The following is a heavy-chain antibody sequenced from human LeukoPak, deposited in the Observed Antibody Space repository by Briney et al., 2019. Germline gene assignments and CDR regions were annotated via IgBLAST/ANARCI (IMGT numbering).Heavy chain of an antibody. CDR3: ATKGGDSSGWYFNRDYYYGMDV. J-gene: IGHJ6*02. D-gene: IGHD6-19*01. CDR1: GFTFSDYY. CDR2: ISSSGRTI. V-gene: IGHV3-11*01. Sequence: GGSLRLSCAASGFTFSDYYMSWISQAPGKGLEWVSYISSSGRTIYYADAVKGRFTISRDNAKNSLYGQMNRLRAEDTGVYYCATKGGDSSGWYFNRDYYYGMDVWGQGTLVTVSS.